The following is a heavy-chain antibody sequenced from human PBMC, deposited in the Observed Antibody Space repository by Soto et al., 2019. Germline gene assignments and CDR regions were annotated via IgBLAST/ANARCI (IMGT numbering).Heavy chain of an antibody. V-gene: IGHV3-53*01. J-gene: IGHJ3*01. D-gene: IGHD6-19*01. CDR3: ATWLLREHGFDV. CDR1: GFSVSGKKY. CDR2: VYLTEGT. Sequence: GGSLRLSCAASGFSVSGKKYITWVRQAPGKGLEWVSAVYLTEGTYYADSVKGRFIVSLDSSWTTVYLQMNSLRPEDTAVYYCATWLLREHGFDVWGPGTMVTVSS.